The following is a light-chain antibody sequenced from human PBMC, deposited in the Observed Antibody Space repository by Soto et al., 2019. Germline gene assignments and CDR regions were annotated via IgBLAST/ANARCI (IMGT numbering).Light chain of an antibody. CDR1: QNVSNSY. V-gene: IGKV3D-20*01. CDR3: QQYGTSRWT. J-gene: IGKJ1*01. CDR2: DAS. Sequence: EIVLTQSPATLSLSPGERATLSCGASQNVSNSYLAWYQQKPGLAPRLLIYDASSRAIGIPDRFSGSESGADFTLTISRLEPEDFAVYYCQQYGTSRWTFGQGTKVEIK.